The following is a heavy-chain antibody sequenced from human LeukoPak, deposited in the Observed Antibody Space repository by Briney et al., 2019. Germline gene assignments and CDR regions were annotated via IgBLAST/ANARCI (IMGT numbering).Heavy chain of an antibody. CDR2: ISSSSNTI. V-gene: IGHV3-48*02. CDR3: ARDKSSGWYGVADY. CDR1: GFTFSSYN. Sequence: PGGSLRLSCTASGFTFSSYNMNWVRQAPGKGLEWISYISSSSNTIYYADSVKDRFTMSRDKANNSLFLQMNSLRDEDTAVYYCARDKSSGWYGVADYWGQGTLVTVSS. J-gene: IGHJ4*02. D-gene: IGHD6-19*01.